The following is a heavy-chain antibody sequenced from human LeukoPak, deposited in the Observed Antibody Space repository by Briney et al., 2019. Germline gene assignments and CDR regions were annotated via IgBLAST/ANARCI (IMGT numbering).Heavy chain of an antibody. D-gene: IGHD3-10*01. Sequence: SVKVSCKASGGTSSSYAISWVRQAPGQGLEWMGGIIPIFGTANYAQKFQGRVTITTDESTSTAYMELSSLRSEDTAVYYCARDGPLGSGVLDYWGQGTLVTVSS. CDR2: IIPIFGTA. V-gene: IGHV1-69*05. J-gene: IGHJ4*02. CDR1: GGTSSSYA. CDR3: ARDGPLGSGVLDY.